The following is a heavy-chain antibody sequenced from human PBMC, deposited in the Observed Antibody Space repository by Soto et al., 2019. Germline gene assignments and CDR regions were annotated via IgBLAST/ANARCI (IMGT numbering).Heavy chain of an antibody. CDR2: IKSKTDGGTT. J-gene: IGHJ4*02. CDR1: GGSISSSDW. CDR3: TTALFDY. V-gene: IGHV3-15*01. Sequence: ETLSLTCAVSGGSISSSDWWSWVRQAPGKGLEWVGRIKSKTDGGTTDYAAPVKGRFTISRDDSKNTLYLQMNSLKTEDTAVYYCTTALFDYWGQGTLVTVS.